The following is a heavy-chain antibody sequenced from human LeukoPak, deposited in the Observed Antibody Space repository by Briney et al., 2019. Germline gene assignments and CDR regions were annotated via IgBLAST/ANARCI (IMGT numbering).Heavy chain of an antibody. Sequence: QPGGSLRLSCAASGFTFSSYWMSWVRQAPGKGLEWVANIKQDGSEKYYVDSVKGRFTISRDNAKNSLYLQMNSLRAEDTAVYYCARDYYGSGSYYKSFDYWGQGTLVTVSS. CDR2: IKQDGSEK. V-gene: IGHV3-7*03. CDR1: GFTFSSYW. D-gene: IGHD3-10*01. CDR3: ARDYYGSGSYYKSFDY. J-gene: IGHJ4*02.